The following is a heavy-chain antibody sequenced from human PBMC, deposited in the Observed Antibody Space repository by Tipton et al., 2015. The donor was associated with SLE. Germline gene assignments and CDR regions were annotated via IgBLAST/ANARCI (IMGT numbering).Heavy chain of an antibody. CDR2: ISYDGSNK. CDR1: GFTFSSYA. CDR3: ARRAAAGTYYFDY. J-gene: IGHJ4*02. D-gene: IGHD6-13*01. Sequence: RSLRLSCAASGFTFSSYAMHWVRQAPGKGLEWVAVISYDGSNKYYADSVKGRFTISRDNSKNTLYLQMNSLRAEDTAVYYCARRAAAGTYYFDYWGQGTLVTVSS. V-gene: IGHV3-30-3*01.